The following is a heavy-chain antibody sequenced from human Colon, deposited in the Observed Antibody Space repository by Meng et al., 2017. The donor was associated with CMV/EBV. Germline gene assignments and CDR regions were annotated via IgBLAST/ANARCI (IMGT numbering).Heavy chain of an antibody. D-gene: IGHD3-16*01. CDR1: GYTFTAYY. CDR3: ARGGPARGELPLY. V-gene: IGHV1-2*02. Sequence: ASVKVSCKTSGYTFTAYYIHWVRQAPGQGLEWMGWIDPNIGVTDYSQKFQGRVTMTSDISIDTDYMELSRLGSDDTAVYYCARGGPARGELPLYGGQGTLVTVSS. CDR2: IDPNIGVT. J-gene: IGHJ4*02.